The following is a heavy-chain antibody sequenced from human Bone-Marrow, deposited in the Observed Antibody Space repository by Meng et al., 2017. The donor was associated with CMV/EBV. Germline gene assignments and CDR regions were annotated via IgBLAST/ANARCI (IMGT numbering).Heavy chain of an antibody. D-gene: IGHD1-26*01. CDR2: IYSVGSTT. CDR1: GFTFSSYW. Sequence: GGSLRLSCAASGFTFSSYWMHWVRQAPGKGLEWVSVIYSVGSTTYYADSVKGRFTISRDNSKNTLYLQMNSLRAEDTAVYYCAKEGRDSGNYLTDSWGQGTLVTVSS. V-gene: IGHV3-23*03. J-gene: IGHJ4*02. CDR3: AKEGRDSGNYLTDS.